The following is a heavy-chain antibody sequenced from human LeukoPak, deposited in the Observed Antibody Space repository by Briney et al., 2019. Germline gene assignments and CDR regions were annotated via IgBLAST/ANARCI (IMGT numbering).Heavy chain of an antibody. CDR1: GFTVSSNY. V-gene: IGHV3-66*01. Sequence: PGGSLRLSCAASGFTVSSNYMSWVRQAPGKGLEWVSVIYSGGSTYYADSVKGRFTISRDNSKNTLYLQMNSLRAEDTAVYYCARDLLVGATSYWGQGTLVTVSS. CDR3: ARDLLVGATSY. D-gene: IGHD1-26*01. J-gene: IGHJ4*02. CDR2: IYSGGST.